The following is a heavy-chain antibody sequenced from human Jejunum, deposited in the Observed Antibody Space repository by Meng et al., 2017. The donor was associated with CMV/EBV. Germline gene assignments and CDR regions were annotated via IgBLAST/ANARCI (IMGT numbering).Heavy chain of an antibody. D-gene: IGHD4-17*01. Sequence: SGFIFRSYWMSWVRQAPGKGLEWVANIKQDGGEKNYVDSVKGRFSISRDNAKNSLYLQMDSLRAEDTAVYYCARDLYYGDPAAFDLWGQGTMVTVSS. J-gene: IGHJ3*01. CDR3: ARDLYYGDPAAFDL. CDR1: GFIFRSYW. CDR2: IKQDGGEK. V-gene: IGHV3-7*01.